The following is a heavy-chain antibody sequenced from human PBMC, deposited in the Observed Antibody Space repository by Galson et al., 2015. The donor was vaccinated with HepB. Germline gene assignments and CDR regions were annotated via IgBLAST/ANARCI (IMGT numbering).Heavy chain of an antibody. CDR1: GGSISSSNW. Sequence: ETLSLTCAVSGGSISSSNWWSWVRQPPGKGLEWIGEIYHSGSTNYNPSLKSRVTISVDKSKNQFSLKLSSVTAADTAVYYCASPTTVTTHAFDIWGQGTMVTVSS. CDR3: ASPTTVTTHAFDI. V-gene: IGHV4-4*02. D-gene: IGHD4-17*01. CDR2: IYHSGST. J-gene: IGHJ3*02.